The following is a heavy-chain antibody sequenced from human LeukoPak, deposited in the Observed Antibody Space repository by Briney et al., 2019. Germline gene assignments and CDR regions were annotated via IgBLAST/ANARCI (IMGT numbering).Heavy chain of an antibody. Sequence: HPGGSLRLSCAASGFTFSSYWMHWVRQAPGKGLVWVSRISSDGSSTSYADSVKGRFTISRDNSKNTLYLQMNSLRAEDTAVYYCAKETRYSGYDYGDYWGQGTLFTVSS. D-gene: IGHD5-12*01. J-gene: IGHJ4*02. CDR1: GFTFSSYW. CDR3: AKETRYSGYDYGDY. V-gene: IGHV3-74*01. CDR2: ISSDGSST.